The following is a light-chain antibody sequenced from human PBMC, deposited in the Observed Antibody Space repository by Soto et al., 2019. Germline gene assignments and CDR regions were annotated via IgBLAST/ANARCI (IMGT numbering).Light chain of an antibody. CDR2: GAS. CDR3: QQYVSSVT. Sequence: EIVLTQSPGSLSLSPGERDTLSCRASQSVDSSFFAWYQKKPGQAPRLLIYGASKRATGIPDRFSGSGSGTDFTLTISRLEPEDFAVYYCQQYVSSVTFGQGTKVEIK. CDR1: QSVDSSF. V-gene: IGKV3-20*01. J-gene: IGKJ1*01.